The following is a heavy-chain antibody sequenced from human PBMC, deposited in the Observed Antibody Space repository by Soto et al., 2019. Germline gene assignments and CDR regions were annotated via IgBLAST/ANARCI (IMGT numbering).Heavy chain of an antibody. D-gene: IGHD2-2*01. CDR2: ISAYNGNT. Sequence: KHWASVKVSCKASGYTFTSYGISWVRQAPGQGLEWMGRISAYNGNTNYAKKLQGRVTMTTDTSTSTAYMELRSLRSDDTAVYYCARDGLLSPRQPEYYYGMDVWGQGTTVTVSS. CDR1: GYTFTSYG. V-gene: IGHV1-18*01. J-gene: IGHJ6*02. CDR3: ARDGLLSPRQPEYYYGMDV.